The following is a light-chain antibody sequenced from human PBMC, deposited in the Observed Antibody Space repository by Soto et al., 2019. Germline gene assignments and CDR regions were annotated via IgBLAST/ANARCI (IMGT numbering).Light chain of an antibody. Sequence: EIVWTQAPGTRSLSPGERSTLSCRASQSFSSSSLAWYQQRPVQAPRLLIHGASSRATGIPDRFSGSGSGTEFTLTIGRVEPEDFAVYYCQQYASLPRTFGQGTKVDIK. CDR2: GAS. J-gene: IGKJ1*01. V-gene: IGKV3-20*01. CDR1: QSFSSSS. CDR3: QQYASLPRT.